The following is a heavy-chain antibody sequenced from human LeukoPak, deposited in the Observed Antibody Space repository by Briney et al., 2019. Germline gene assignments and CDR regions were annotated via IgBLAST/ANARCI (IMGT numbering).Heavy chain of an antibody. J-gene: IGHJ4*02. Sequence: GGSLTLSCAASGFTFSSYAMSWVRQAPGKGLEWVSAISGSGGSTHYADSVKGRFTISRDNSKDTLYLQMNSLRAEDTAVYYCAKALTVAGTLFDYWGQGTLVTVSS. CDR2: ISGSGGST. V-gene: IGHV3-23*01. CDR1: GFTFSSYA. D-gene: IGHD6-19*01. CDR3: AKALTVAGTLFDY.